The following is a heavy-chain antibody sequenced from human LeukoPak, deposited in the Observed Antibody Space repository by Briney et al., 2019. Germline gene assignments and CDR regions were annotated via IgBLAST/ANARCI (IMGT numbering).Heavy chain of an antibody. Sequence: SETLSLTCAVSAYSISSGYYWGWLRQPPGKGLEWIGSIYHSGSTYYSPSLKSRVTISVDTSKNQFSLKLSSVTAADTALYFCARGGTAYSNSWYDYWGQGTLVTVSS. CDR2: IYHSGST. CDR1: AYSISSGYY. CDR3: ARGGTAYSNSWYDY. V-gene: IGHV4-38-2*01. D-gene: IGHD6-13*01. J-gene: IGHJ4*02.